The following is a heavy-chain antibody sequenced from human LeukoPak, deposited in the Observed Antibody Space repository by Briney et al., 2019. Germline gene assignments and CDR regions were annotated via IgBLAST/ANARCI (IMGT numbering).Heavy chain of an antibody. J-gene: IGHJ4*02. CDR2: IGSSDSTI. CDR1: GFTFSSYE. D-gene: IGHD1-1*01. V-gene: IGHV3-48*03. Sequence: GGSLRLSCAASGFTFSSYEMNWVRQAPGKGLEWVSYIGSSDSTIYYADSVKGQFTISRDNAKNSLYLQMNSLRAEDTAVYYCATSTTARMAPDHWGQGTLVTVSS. CDR3: ATSTTARMAPDH.